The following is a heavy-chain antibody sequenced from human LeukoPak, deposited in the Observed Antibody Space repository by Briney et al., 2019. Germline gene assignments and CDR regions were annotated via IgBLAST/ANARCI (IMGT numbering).Heavy chain of an antibody. CDR3: AKAPYYDFWSGYEGGAFDI. CDR1: GFTFSSYA. Sequence: PGGSLRLSCAASGFTFSSYAMSWVRQAPGKGLEWVSAISGSGGSTYYADSVKGRFTISRDNSKNTLYLQMNSLRAEDTAVYYCAKAPYYDFWSGYEGGAFDIWGQGTMVTVSS. V-gene: IGHV3-23*01. CDR2: ISGSGGST. J-gene: IGHJ3*02. D-gene: IGHD3-3*01.